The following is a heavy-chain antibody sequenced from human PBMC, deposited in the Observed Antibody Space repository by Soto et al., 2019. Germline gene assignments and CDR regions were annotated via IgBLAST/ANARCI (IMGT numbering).Heavy chain of an antibody. Sequence: SVKVSCKASGGTFSSYAISWVRQAPGQGLEWMGGIIPIFGTANYAQKFQGRVTITADESTSTAYMELSSLRSEDTAVYYCARDRNNWNYPNYYGMDVWGQGTTVTVSS. CDR1: GGTFSSYA. CDR2: IIPIFGTA. V-gene: IGHV1-69*13. J-gene: IGHJ6*02. CDR3: ARDRNNWNYPNYYGMDV. D-gene: IGHD1-7*01.